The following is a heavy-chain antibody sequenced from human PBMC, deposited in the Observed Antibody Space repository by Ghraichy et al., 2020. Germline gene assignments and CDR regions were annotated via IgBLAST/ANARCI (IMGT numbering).Heavy chain of an antibody. D-gene: IGHD5-18*01. J-gene: IGHJ4*02. Sequence: SVKVSCKASGGTFSSYAISWVRQAPGQGLEWMGGIIPIFGTANYAQKFQGRVTITADESTSTAYMELSSLRSEDTAVYYCARGYSYGPDPYYFDYWGQGTLVTVSS. V-gene: IGHV1-69*13. CDR2: IIPIFGTA. CDR3: ARGYSYGPDPYYFDY. CDR1: GGTFSSYA.